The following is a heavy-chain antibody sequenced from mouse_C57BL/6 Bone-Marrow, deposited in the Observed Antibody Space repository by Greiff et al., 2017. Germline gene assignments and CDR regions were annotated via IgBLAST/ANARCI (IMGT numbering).Heavy chain of an antibody. D-gene: IGHD1-1*01. CDR2: ISSGSSTI. J-gene: IGHJ2*01. V-gene: IGHV5-17*01. CDR1: GFTFSDYG. CDR3: AKDYGSSFDY. Sequence: EVMLVESGGGLVKPGGSLKLSCAASGFTFSDYGMHWVRQAPEKGLEWVAYISSGSSTIYYADTVKGRFTISRDNAKNTLFLQMTSLRSEDTAMYYCAKDYGSSFDYWGQGTTLTGSS.